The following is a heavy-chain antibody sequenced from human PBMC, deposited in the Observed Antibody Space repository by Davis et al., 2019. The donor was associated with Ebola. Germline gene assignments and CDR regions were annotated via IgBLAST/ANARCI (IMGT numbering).Heavy chain of an antibody. Sequence: PSETLSLTCAVSGHSITSDYFWGWIRQPPGKGLEWIGSFYHRGSTYYNPSLKSRLTISLDTSTNRFSLTLTSVTAADTAVYYCARDLGHGGDSDYWGQGTLVTVSA. D-gene: IGHD4-23*01. J-gene: IGHJ4*02. CDR1: GHSITSDYF. CDR2: FYHRGST. CDR3: ARDLGHGGDSDY. V-gene: IGHV4-38-2*02.